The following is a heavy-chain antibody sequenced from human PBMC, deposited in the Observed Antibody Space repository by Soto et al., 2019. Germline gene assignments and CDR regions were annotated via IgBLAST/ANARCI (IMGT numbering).Heavy chain of an antibody. CDR3: ARVLYSSGWYGVGDAFDI. CDR2: INPNSGGT. J-gene: IGHJ3*02. D-gene: IGHD6-19*01. CDR1: GYTFTGYY. V-gene: IGHV1-2*04. Sequence: GASVKVSCKASGYTFTGYYMHWVRQAPGQGLEWMGWINPNSGGTNYAQKFQGWVTMTRDTSISTAYMELSRLRSDDTAVYYCARVLYSSGWYGVGDAFDIWGQGTMVTVS.